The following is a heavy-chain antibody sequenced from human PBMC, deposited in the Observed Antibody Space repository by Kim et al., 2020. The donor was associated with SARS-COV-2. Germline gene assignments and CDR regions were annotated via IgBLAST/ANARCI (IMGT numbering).Heavy chain of an antibody. D-gene: IGHD4-17*01. CDR2: GSEK. CDR3: ASETTVTTY. Sequence: GSEKYYVDSVKGRFTISRDNAKNSLYLQMNGLRAEDTAVYYCASETTVTTYWGQGTLVTVSS. V-gene: IGHV3-7*03. J-gene: IGHJ4*02.